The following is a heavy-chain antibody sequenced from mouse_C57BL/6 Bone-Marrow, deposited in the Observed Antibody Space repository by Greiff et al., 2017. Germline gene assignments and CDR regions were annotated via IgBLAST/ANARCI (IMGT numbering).Heavy chain of an antibody. J-gene: IGHJ3*01. CDR1: GYTFTSYD. CDR3: ARRGVNYYGSSFWFAY. V-gene: IGHV1-85*01. Sequence: QVQLQQSGPELVKPGASVKLSCKASGYTFTSYDINWVKQRPGQGLEWIGWIYPRDGSTKYNEKFKGKDTLTVDTSSSTAYMELHSLTSEDSAVYFCARRGVNYYGSSFWFAYWGQGTLVTVSA. CDR2: IYPRDGST. D-gene: IGHD1-1*01.